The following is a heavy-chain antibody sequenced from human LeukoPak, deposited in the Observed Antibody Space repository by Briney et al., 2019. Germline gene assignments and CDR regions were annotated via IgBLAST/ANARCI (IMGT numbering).Heavy chain of an antibody. CDR2: INPSGGST. D-gene: IGHD3-16*02. CDR1: GYTFTSYY. CDR3: ARDTLSYDYVWGSYRSGSFDI. V-gene: IGHV1-46*01. Sequence: ASVKVSCKASGYTFTSYYMHWVRQAPGQGLEWMGIINPSGGSTSYAQKLQGRVTMTTDTSTSTAYMELRSLRSDDTAVYYCARDTLSYDYVWGSYRSGSFDIWGQGTMVTVSS. J-gene: IGHJ3*02.